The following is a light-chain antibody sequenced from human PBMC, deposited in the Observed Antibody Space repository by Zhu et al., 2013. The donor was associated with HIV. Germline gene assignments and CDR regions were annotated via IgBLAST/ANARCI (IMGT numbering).Light chain of an antibody. V-gene: IGKV1-39*01. J-gene: IGKJ1*01. Sequence: DIQMTQSPSSLSASVGDRVTITCRASQSISSYLNWYQQKPGKAPKLLIYAASSLQSGVPSRFSGSGSGTDFTLTISSLQPDDFATYYCQQYNSAWTFGQGTKVEIK. CDR3: QQYNSAWT. CDR2: AAS. CDR1: QSISSY.